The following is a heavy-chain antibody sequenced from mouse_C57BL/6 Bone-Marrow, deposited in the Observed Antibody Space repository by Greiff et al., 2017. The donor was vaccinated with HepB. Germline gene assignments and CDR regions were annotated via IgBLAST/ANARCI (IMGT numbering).Heavy chain of an antibody. Sequence: VQLQHSGAELVRPGASVKLSCTASGFNIKDDYMHWVKQRPEQGLEWIGWIDPENGDTEYDSKFQGKATITADTSSNTAYLQLSSLTSEVTAVYYCTYLICYDYDAWFAYWSQGALVTDSA. CDR2: IDPENGDT. J-gene: IGHJ3*01. CDR1: GFNIKDDY. D-gene: IGHD2-4*01. CDR3: TYLICYDYDAWFAY. V-gene: IGHV14-4*01.